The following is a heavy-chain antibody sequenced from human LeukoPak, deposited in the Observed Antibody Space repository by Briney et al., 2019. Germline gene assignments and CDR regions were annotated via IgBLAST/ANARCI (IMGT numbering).Heavy chain of an antibody. Sequence: GGSLRLSCAASGFTFDDYAMHWVRQAPGKGLEWVSGISWNSGSIGYADSVKGRFTISRGNAKNSLYLQMNSLRAEDTALYYCASRPQTILERGDYWGQGTLVTVSS. D-gene: IGHD3-3*01. CDR3: ASRPQTILERGDY. J-gene: IGHJ4*02. CDR1: GFTFDDYA. CDR2: ISWNSGSI. V-gene: IGHV3-9*01.